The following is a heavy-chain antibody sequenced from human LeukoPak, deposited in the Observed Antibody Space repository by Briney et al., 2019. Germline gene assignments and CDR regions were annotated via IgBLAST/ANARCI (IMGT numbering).Heavy chain of an antibody. Sequence: GGSLRLSCAASGFTFSSYEMHWVRQAPGKGLEWVSGINWNGGSTGYADSVKGRFTISRDNAKNSLYLQMNSLRAEDTALYYCARGWGSIAARFYYYYYMDVWGKGTTVTVSS. D-gene: IGHD6-6*01. V-gene: IGHV3-20*04. CDR3: ARGWGSIAARFYYYYYMDV. CDR2: INWNGGST. J-gene: IGHJ6*03. CDR1: GFTFSSYE.